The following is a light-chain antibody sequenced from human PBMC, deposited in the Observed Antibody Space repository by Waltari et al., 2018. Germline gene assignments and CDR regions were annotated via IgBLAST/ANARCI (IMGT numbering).Light chain of an antibody. CDR3: TSYTSTNTVI. Sequence: QSALTQPASVSGSPGQSITISCTGTSGDIGGYHYVSWYQQHPGKAPKLMIYAVTRWPSGVSNRFSGSKSGNTASLTISGLQAEDEADYYCTSYTSTNTVIFGGGTKVTV. V-gene: IGLV2-14*03. CDR1: SGDIGGYHY. J-gene: IGLJ2*01. CDR2: AVT.